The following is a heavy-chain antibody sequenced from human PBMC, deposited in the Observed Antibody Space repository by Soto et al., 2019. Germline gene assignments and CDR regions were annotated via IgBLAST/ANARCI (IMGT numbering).Heavy chain of an antibody. V-gene: IGHV1-69*04. Sequence: ASVKVSCKASGGTFSSYTISWVRQAPGQGLEWMGRIIPILGIANYAQKFQGRVTITADKSTSTAYMELSSLRSEDTAVYYCAREVHLTGEDGVYFDYWGQGTLVTVSS. CDR3: AREVHLTGEDGVYFDY. CDR2: IIPILGIA. D-gene: IGHD7-27*01. CDR1: GGTFSSYT. J-gene: IGHJ4*02.